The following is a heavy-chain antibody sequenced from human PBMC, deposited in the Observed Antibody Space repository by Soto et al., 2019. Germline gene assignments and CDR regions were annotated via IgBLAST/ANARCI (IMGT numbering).Heavy chain of an antibody. CDR2: ISTDGSRT. CDR3: ARDMLGPGAFDY. D-gene: IGHD3-10*02. V-gene: IGHV3-74*01. CDR1: GFTFSSHW. J-gene: IGHJ4*02. Sequence: EVQLVESGGGIVQPGGSLRLSCSVSGFTFSSHWMHWVRQAPGKGLVWVSRISTDGSRTTYADSVKGRVTISRDNAKNTLYLEMSSLRAEDTAVYYCARDMLGPGAFDYWGQGTLVTVSS.